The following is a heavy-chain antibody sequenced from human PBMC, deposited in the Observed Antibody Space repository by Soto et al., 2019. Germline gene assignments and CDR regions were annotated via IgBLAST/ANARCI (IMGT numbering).Heavy chain of an antibody. CDR3: AKDCSAACYDFWSGYPPPDY. D-gene: IGHD3-3*01. CDR2: ISGSGGST. Sequence: GGSLRLSCAASGFTFSDYYMSWIRQAPGKGLEWVSAISGSGGSTYYADSVKGRFTISRDDSKNTVYLQMNSLRADDTAVYFCAKDCSAACYDFWSGYPPPDYWGQGTLVTVSS. CDR1: GFTFSDYY. V-gene: IGHV3-23*01. J-gene: IGHJ4*02.